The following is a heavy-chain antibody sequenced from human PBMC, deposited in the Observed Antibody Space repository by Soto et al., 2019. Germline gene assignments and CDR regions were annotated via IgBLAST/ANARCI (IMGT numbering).Heavy chain of an antibody. D-gene: IGHD3-22*01. Sequence: QVQLVQSGAEVKKPGSSVKVSCKASGGTFSSYAISWVRQAPGQGLEWIGGIIPIFGTANYAQKFQGRVTITADESTRKAYMELSSLRSEDTAVYYCARDRYYYDRSGYYSFDYWGQGTLVTVSS. CDR2: IIPIFGTA. J-gene: IGHJ4*02. CDR1: GGTFSSYA. V-gene: IGHV1-69*12. CDR3: ARDRYYYDRSGYYSFDY.